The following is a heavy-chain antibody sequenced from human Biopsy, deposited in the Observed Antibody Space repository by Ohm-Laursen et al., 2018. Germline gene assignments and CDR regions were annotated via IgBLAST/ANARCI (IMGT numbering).Heavy chain of an antibody. Sequence: LSLSRTGSGGSNRGSAGSGIRRAPGKGLEWIGYISYSRDTNYNPSLKSRITISVDTSKNQFSLKLTSVTAADTAVYYCAKHGSGWAGDDAFHIWGQGTMVTVSS. D-gene: IGHD6-19*01. CDR3: AKHGSGWAGDDAFHI. CDR2: ISYSRDT. V-gene: IGHV4-59*08. J-gene: IGHJ3*02. CDR1: GGSNRGSA.